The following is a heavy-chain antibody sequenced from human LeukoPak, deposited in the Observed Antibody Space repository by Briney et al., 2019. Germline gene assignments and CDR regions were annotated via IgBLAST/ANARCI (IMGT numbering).Heavy chain of an antibody. CDR2: IRNRANSYST. D-gene: IGHD5-24*01. J-gene: IGHJ5*02. CDR3: ARASRRDGYNLNL. V-gene: IGHV3-72*01. Sequence: GGSLRLSCAASGFTSRDHYMAWVRQTPGKGLEWAGRIRNRANSYSTEYAPSVKGRFTISRDDSKNLLYLQMNSLKTEDTAVYYCARASRRDGYNLNLWGQGALVVVSS. CDR1: GFTSRDHY.